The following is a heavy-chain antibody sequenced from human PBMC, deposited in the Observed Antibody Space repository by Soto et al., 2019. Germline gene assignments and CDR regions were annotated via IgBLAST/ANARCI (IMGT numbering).Heavy chain of an antibody. CDR1: GGSFSGYY. D-gene: IGHD3-3*01. CDR3: AGGLGDRGYDFWSGHDAFDI. CDR2: INHSGST. J-gene: IGHJ3*02. Sequence: SETLSLTCAVYGGSFSGYYWSWIRQPPGKGLEWIGEINHSGSTNYNPSLKSRVTISVDASKNQFSLKLSSVTAADTAVYYCAGGLGDRGYDFWSGHDAFDIWGQGTMVTVSS. V-gene: IGHV4-34*01.